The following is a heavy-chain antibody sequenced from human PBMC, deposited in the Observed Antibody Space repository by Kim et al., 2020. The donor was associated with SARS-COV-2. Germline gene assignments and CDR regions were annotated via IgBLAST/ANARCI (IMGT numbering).Heavy chain of an antibody. J-gene: IGHJ4*02. V-gene: IGHV4-34*01. CDR3: ARGHRSGYSYGYFDY. D-gene: IGHD5-18*01. Sequence: PSLKRRVTRSVDTSKNQFSLKLSSVTAADTAVYYCARGHRSGYSYGYFDYWGQGTLVTVSS.